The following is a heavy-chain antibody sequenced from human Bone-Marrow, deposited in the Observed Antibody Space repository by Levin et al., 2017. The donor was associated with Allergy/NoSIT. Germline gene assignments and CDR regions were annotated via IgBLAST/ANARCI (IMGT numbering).Heavy chain of an antibody. CDR3: ARDNSAAYFDY. CDR1: GGSIRSSSYY. J-gene: IGHJ4*02. CDR2: IYYSGST. V-gene: IGHV4-39*07. D-gene: IGHD4-23*01. Sequence: SQTLSLTCTVSGGSIRSSSYYWGWIRQPPGKGLEWIGSIYYSGSTYYNPSLKSRVTISVDTSKNQFSLKLSSVTAADTAVYYCARDNSAAYFDYWGQGTLVTVSS.